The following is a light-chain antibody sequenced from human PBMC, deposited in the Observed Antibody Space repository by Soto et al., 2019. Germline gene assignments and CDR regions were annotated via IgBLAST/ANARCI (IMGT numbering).Light chain of an antibody. CDR1: QSSSTY. J-gene: IGKJ2*01. V-gene: IGKV1-9*01. CDR2: GAS. Sequence: DIPLTQSPSFLSASVGDRVTITCRASQSSSTYLAWYLQRPGKAPKLLIYGASTLQSGVPSRFSGSGSGTEFTLTISSLQPEDFGTYYCQQLNSDWYAFGQGTKLEIK. CDR3: QQLNSDWYA.